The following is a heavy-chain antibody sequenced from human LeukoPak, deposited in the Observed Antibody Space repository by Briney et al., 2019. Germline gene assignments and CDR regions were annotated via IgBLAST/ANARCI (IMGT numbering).Heavy chain of an antibody. CDR2: IYYSGST. Sequence: SETLSLTCTVSGGSISSYYWSWIRQPPGKGLEGIGYIYYSGSTNYNPSLKSRVTISVDTSKNQFSLKLSSVTAADTAVYYCARHTYYSSSWDFDYWGQGTLVTVSS. V-gene: IGHV4-59*08. CDR3: ARHTYYSSSWDFDY. J-gene: IGHJ4*02. D-gene: IGHD6-13*01. CDR1: GGSISSYY.